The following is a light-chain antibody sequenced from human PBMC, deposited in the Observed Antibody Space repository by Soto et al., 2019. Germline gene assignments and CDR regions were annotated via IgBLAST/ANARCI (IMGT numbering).Light chain of an antibody. V-gene: IGKV3-20*01. CDR3: QQYGISPQA. CDR1: QSIGGIF. CDR2: DAS. J-gene: IGKJ1*01. Sequence: EILLTQSPGTLSLSPGESATLSCRASQSIGGIFLAWYQHKPGQAPRLLIYDASNRATGIPDRFSGSGSGTDFTLTINRLEPEDFAVYYCQQYGISPQAFGQGTKVDIK.